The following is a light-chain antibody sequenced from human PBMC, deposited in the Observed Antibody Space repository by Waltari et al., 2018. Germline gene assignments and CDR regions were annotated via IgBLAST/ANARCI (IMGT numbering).Light chain of an antibody. J-gene: IGLJ3*02. CDR3: ATWDTSLIAGV. V-gene: IGLV1-51*01. Sequence: QSVLTQPPSVSAAPGQKVTISCSGTRSNIGGNYVSWYQQIPGSAPKLLIYDNSQRPAGVPARFSGSKSDSSATLAITGLQTGDEAVYYCATWDTSLIAGVFGGGTTLTIL. CDR1: RSNIGGNY. CDR2: DNS.